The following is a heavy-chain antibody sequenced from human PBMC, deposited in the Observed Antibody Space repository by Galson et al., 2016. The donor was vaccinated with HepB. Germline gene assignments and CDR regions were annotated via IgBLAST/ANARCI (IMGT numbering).Heavy chain of an antibody. D-gene: IGHD3-10*01. Sequence: SLRLSCAASGFTFSSYWMSWVRQAPGKGLEWVANIKEDGSEKYYVDSVKGRFTISRDNAKNSLYLQMNSLRAEETAVYYCARERQEYYGSGSYAFDIWGQGTMVTVSS. V-gene: IGHV3-7*01. CDR3: ARERQEYYGSGSYAFDI. J-gene: IGHJ3*02. CDR2: IKEDGSEK. CDR1: GFTFSSYW.